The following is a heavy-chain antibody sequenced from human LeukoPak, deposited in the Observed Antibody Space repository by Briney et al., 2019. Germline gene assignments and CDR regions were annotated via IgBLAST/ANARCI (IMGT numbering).Heavy chain of an antibody. V-gene: IGHV5-51*01. CDR3: ARHGDGYNAELDY. CDR2: IYPGDSDT. CDR1: GYSFTSYW. J-gene: IGHJ4*02. D-gene: IGHD5-24*01. Sequence: GESLKISCKGSGYSFTSYWIGWVRQVPGKGLEWMGIIYPGDSDTRYSPSFQGQVTISADKSVSTAYLQWSSLKASDTAMYYCARHGDGYNAELDYWGQGTLVTVSS.